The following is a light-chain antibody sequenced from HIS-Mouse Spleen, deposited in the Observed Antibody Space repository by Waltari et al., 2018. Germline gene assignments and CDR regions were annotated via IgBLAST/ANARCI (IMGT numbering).Light chain of an antibody. V-gene: IGLV3-19*01. Sequence: SSELTQDPAVSVALGQTVRITCQGDSLRSYYASWYQQKPGQAPVLVIYGKNNRPSGIPDPCSGSSSGNTASLTITGAQAEDEADYYCNSRDSSGNHVVFGGGTKLTVL. CDR1: SLRSYY. J-gene: IGLJ2*01. CDR3: NSRDSSGNHVV. CDR2: GKN.